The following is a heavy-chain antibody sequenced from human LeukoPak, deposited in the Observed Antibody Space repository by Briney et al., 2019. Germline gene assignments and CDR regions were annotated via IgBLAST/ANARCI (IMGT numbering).Heavy chain of an antibody. D-gene: IGHD3-22*01. Sequence: GGSLRLSCAASGFTFSSYEMSWVRQSPGKGLEWVSAISGSGGNTYSADSVKGRCTISRDNSLQTLFLHMNSLRAEDTAVYYCARGMSATSGYLELEYWGQGALVTVST. CDR1: GFTFSSYE. J-gene: IGHJ4*02. V-gene: IGHV3-23*01. CDR2: ISGSGGNT. CDR3: ARGMSATSGYLELEY.